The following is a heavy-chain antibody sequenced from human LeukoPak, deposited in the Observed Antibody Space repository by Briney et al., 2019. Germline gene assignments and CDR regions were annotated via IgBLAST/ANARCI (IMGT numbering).Heavy chain of an antibody. CDR1: GFTFSSYA. CDR3: AREKSGDSPNFDY. CDR2: ISYDGSNK. Sequence: GGSLRLSCAASGFTFSSYAMHWVRQAPGKGLEWVAVISYDGSNKYYADSVKGRFTISRDNSKNTLYLRMNSLRAEDTAVYYCAREKSGDSPNFDYWGQGTLVTVSS. D-gene: IGHD4-17*01. J-gene: IGHJ4*02. V-gene: IGHV3-30*04.